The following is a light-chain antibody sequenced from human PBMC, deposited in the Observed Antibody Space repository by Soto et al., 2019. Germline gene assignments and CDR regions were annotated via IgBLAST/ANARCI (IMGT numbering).Light chain of an antibody. CDR3: QQDSSWPLT. Sequence: EIVMTQSPATLSVSPGERFTVSCSARQDIRSSLAWYQQKPGQAPRLLIYGASIRATGVPATFSGSGSGTEFTLSISSLQSEHLGVYYCQQDSSWPLTFGGGTKVDIK. CDR1: QDIRSS. V-gene: IGKV3-15*01. J-gene: IGKJ4*01. CDR2: GAS.